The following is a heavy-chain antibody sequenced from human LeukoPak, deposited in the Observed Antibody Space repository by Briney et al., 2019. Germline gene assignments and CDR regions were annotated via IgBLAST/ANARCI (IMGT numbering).Heavy chain of an antibody. D-gene: IGHD3-16*01. CDR2: VASRDIVI. CDR1: GFNLRDYY. Sequence: EGSLRLSCAASGFNLRDYYMSWIRQAPGMGLEWVSYVASRDIVIYYADSVKGRFTISRDNAKNSLYLQMNSLRAEDTAVYYCARGGGLDVWGQGATVTVSS. CDR3: ARGGGLDV. J-gene: IGHJ6*02. V-gene: IGHV3-11*04.